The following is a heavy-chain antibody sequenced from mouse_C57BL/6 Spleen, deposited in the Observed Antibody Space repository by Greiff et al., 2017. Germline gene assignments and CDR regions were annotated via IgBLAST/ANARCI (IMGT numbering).Heavy chain of an antibody. J-gene: IGHJ4*01. V-gene: IGHV1-82*01. D-gene: IGHD3-2*02. CDR1: GYAFSSSW. CDR2: IDPGDGDT. CDR3: ARKDSSGYDYAMDY. Sequence: VQLQQSGPELVRPGSSVKISCKASGYAFSSSWMNWVKQRPGKGLEWIGRIDPGDGDTHYNGKFKGKATLTADKSSSTAYMQRSSLTSEDSAVYFSARKDSSGYDYAMDYWGQGTSVTVSS.